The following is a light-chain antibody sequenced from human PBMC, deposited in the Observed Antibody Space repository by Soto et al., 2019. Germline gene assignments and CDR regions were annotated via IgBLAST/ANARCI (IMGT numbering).Light chain of an antibody. CDR3: QQYGSSQWT. Sequence: EIVLTQSPGTLSLSPGERATLSCRASQSVSSSYLAWYQQKPGQAPRLLIYGASSRSTGIPDRFSGSGSGTDFTLTISRLEPEGFAVYYCQQYGSSQWTFGQGTKVEIK. J-gene: IGKJ1*01. CDR2: GAS. V-gene: IGKV3-20*01. CDR1: QSVSSSY.